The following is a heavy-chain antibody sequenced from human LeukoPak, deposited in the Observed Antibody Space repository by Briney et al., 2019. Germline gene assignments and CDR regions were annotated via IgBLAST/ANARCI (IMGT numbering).Heavy chain of an antibody. V-gene: IGHV5-10-1*01. CDR1: GYSFTSYW. CDR3: ATSVGAEYFQH. J-gene: IGHJ1*01. CDR2: IDPSDSYT. Sequence: GESLRISCKGSGYSFTSYWISWVRQMPGKGLEWMGRIDPSDSYTNYSPSFQGHVTISADKSITTAYLQWRSLKASDTAMFYCATSVGAEYFQHWGQGTLATVSS.